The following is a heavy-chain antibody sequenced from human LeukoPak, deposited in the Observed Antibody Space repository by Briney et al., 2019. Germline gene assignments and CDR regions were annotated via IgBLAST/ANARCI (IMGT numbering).Heavy chain of an antibody. CDR2: IYYSGST. V-gene: IGHV4-59*01. D-gene: IGHD2/OR15-2a*01. Sequence: SETLSLTCTVSGGSISSYSWNWIRQPPGKGLEWIGYIYYSGSTNYNPSLKSRITISVDTSKNQFSLKLYSVTAADTAVYYCARDRTLYYFDYWGQGTLVTVSS. CDR1: GGSISSYS. CDR3: ARDRTLYYFDY. J-gene: IGHJ4*02.